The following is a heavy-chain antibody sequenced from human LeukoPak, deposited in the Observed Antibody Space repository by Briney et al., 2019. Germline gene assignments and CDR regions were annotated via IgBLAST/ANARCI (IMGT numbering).Heavy chain of an antibody. Sequence: TSETLSLTCTVSGGSISSGSYYWSWIRQPAGKGLEWIGRIYTSGSTNYNPSLKSRVTISVDTSKNQFSLKLSSVTAADTAVYYCAREDYYDSSGYYYYYYMDVWGKGTTVTISS. D-gene: IGHD3-22*01. CDR3: AREDYYDSSGYYYYYYMDV. J-gene: IGHJ6*03. V-gene: IGHV4-61*02. CDR1: GGSISSGSYY. CDR2: IYTSGST.